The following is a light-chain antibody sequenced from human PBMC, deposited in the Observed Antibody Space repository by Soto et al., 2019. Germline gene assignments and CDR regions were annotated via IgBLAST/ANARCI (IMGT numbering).Light chain of an antibody. Sequence: QSVLAQPPSVSGAPGQKVTISCTGSSSNIGAGYDLHWYQQLPGTAPKLLLYGNINQPSGVPDRFSGSKSGTSASLAITGLQAEDEADYYCQSYDSSLSAYVFGTGTKLTVL. J-gene: IGLJ1*01. CDR1: SSNIGAGYD. CDR2: GNI. V-gene: IGLV1-40*01. CDR3: QSYDSSLSAYV.